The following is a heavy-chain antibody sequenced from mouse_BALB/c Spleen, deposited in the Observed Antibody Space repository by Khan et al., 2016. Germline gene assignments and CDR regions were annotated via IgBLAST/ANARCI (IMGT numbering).Heavy chain of an antibody. CDR1: DYTFSTYW. V-gene: IGHV1-5*01. CDR3: TRHYGSSCGKNFFDY. CDR2: IFPGSGDT. J-gene: IGHJ2*01. D-gene: IGHD1-1*01. Sequence: EVQLQESGTVLARPGASVKLSCKASDYTFSTYWMHWVKQRPGQGLEWIGAIFPGSGDTTNNQRFEDKAKLTAVTSTNTAYLELSSLTNEDSAVYDCTRHYGSSCGKNFFDYWGQGTTLTVAS.